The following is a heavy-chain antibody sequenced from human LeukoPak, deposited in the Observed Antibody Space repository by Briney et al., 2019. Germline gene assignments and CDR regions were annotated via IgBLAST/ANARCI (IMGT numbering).Heavy chain of an antibody. CDR2: IYYSGST. J-gene: IGHJ4*02. CDR3: ARACCGYSGYDYGGSFWHFDY. Sequence: SETLSLTCTVSGGSISSSSYYWGWMRQPPGKGLEGIVSIYYSGSTYYNPSLKSRVTISVDTSKNQFSLKLSSVTAADTAVYYCARACCGYSGYDYGGSFWHFDYWGQGTLVTGS. D-gene: IGHD5-12*01. CDR1: GGSISSSSYY. V-gene: IGHV4-39*07.